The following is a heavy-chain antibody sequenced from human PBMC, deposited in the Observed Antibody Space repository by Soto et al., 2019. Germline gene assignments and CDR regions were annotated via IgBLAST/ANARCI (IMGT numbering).Heavy chain of an antibody. Sequence: GGSLRLSCAASGFTFSSYSMNWVRQAPGKGLEWVSYISSSSSTIYYADSVKGRFTISRDNAKNSLYLQMNSLRDEDTAVYYCARAPSGYDEDDMSDYFDYWGQGTLVTVSS. CDR3: ARAPSGYDEDDMSDYFDY. D-gene: IGHD5-12*01. J-gene: IGHJ4*02. CDR1: GFTFSSYS. V-gene: IGHV3-48*02. CDR2: ISSSSSTI.